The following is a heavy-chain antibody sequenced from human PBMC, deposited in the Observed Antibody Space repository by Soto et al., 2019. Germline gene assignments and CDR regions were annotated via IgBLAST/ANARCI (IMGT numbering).Heavy chain of an antibody. J-gene: IGHJ6*02. CDR1: GFSVTRNY. CDR3: XXXXXXXXXXXXYXFGMDV. Sequence: EVQLVESGGALVQPGGSLRLSCEVSGFSVTRNYMSWVRQRPGKGLEWVSVIYSGTNTYYGDSVKGRFTISRDDSKNTLYLQMNTLRVXXXXXXXXXXXXXXXXXXXXYXFGMDVWGQGTTVTV. V-gene: IGHV3-66*01. CDR2: IYSGTNT.